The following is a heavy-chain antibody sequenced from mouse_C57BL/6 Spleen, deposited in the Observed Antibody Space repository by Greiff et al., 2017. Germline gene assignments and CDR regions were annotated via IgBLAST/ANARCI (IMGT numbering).Heavy chain of an antibody. CDR1: GFNIKDYY. V-gene: IGHV14-2*01. CDR2: IDPEDGET. CDR3: ASAAYGNYEAWFAY. J-gene: IGHJ3*01. D-gene: IGHD2-1*01. Sequence: EVQLQQSGAELVKPGASVKLSCTASGFNIKDYYMHWVKQRTEQGLEWIGRIDPEDGETKYAPKFPGKATITADTSSNTAYLQLSSLTSEDTAVYYWASAAYGNYEAWFAYWGQGTLVTVSA.